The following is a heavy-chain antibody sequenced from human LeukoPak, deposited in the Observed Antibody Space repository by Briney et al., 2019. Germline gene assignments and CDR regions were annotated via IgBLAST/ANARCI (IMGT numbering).Heavy chain of an antibody. CDR2: ISSSSSTI. D-gene: IGHD4-17*01. V-gene: IGHV3-48*01. CDR3: ARSDYGDYAAYY. Sequence: GGSLRLPCAASGFTFSSYSMNWVRQAPGKGLEWVSYISSSSSTIYYADSVKGRFTISRDNAKNSLYLQMNSLRAEDTAVYYCARSDYGDYAAYYWGRGTLVTVSS. CDR1: GFTFSSYS. J-gene: IGHJ4*02.